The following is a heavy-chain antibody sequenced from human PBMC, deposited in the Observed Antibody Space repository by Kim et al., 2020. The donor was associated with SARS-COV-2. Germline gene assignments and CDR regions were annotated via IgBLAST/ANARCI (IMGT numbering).Heavy chain of an antibody. CDR1: GGSVSNNNYY. Sequence: SETLSLTYTVSGGSVSNNNYYWGWIRQPPGKGLEWIASIHYNGATYYNSSLKRRFTISVDTSKNQFSLKLSSVTAADTAVYFCARGADYYDSRGYFYWFDSWGQGTLVTVSS. CDR3: ARGADYYDSRGYFYWFDS. V-gene: IGHV4-39*01. CDR2: IHYNGAT. J-gene: IGHJ5*01. D-gene: IGHD3-22*01.